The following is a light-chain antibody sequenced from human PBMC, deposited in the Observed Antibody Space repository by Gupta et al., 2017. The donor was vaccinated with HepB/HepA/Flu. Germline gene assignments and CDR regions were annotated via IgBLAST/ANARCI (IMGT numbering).Light chain of an antibody. Sequence: SYVLTQSPSVSVAPGKTAKISCGGDNIGSRSVHWYQQKPGQAPLLVVYDDIDRPSGISERFSGSNSGNTATLTISRVVAGDEADYYCQVWESGTDHPGVFGGGTNLTV. CDR1: NIGSRS. CDR3: QVWESGTDHPGV. CDR2: DDI. J-gene: IGLJ3*02. V-gene: IGLV3-21*03.